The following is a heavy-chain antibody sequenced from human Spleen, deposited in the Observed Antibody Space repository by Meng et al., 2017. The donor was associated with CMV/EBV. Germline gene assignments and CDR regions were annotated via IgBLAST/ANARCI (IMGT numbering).Heavy chain of an antibody. CDR1: GFTFSTYA. D-gene: IGHD6-19*01. J-gene: IGHJ4*02. V-gene: IGHV3-30*04. CDR3: AREPSSSPVPDY. CDR2: ISFDGSNK. Sequence: GALRLSCAASGFTFSTYAMNWIRQAPGKGLEWVAVISFDGSNKYYTDSVKGRFTISRDNSRNTLYLQMSSLTTEDTAVYYCAREPSSSPVPDYWGQGTLVTVSS.